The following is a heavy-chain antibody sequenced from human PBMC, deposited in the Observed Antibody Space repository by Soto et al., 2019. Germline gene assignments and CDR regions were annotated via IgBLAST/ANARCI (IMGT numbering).Heavy chain of an antibody. Sequence: SETLSLTCAVYGGSFSGYYWSWIRQPPGKGLEWIGEINHSGSTNYNPSLKSRVTISVDTSKNQFSLKLSSVTAEDTAVYYCARVLWNDGFYFDYWGQGTLVTVSS. D-gene: IGHD1-1*01. J-gene: IGHJ4*02. CDR1: GGSFSGYY. V-gene: IGHV4-34*01. CDR3: ARVLWNDGFYFDY. CDR2: INHSGST.